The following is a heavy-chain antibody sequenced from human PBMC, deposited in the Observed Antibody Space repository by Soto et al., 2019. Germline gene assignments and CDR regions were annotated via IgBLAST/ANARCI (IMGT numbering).Heavy chain of an antibody. CDR2: IIPIFGTA. CDR1: GGTFSSYA. Sequence: QVQLVQSGAEVKKPGSSVKVSCKASGGTFSSYAISWVRQAPGQGLEWMGGIIPIFGTANYAQKFQGRVTITADESTSTAYMELSSQRSEDTAVYYCARESRYCSGGSCYFLPGIGYWGQGTLVTVSS. D-gene: IGHD2-15*01. V-gene: IGHV1-69*12. CDR3: ARESRYCSGGSCYFLPGIGY. J-gene: IGHJ4*02.